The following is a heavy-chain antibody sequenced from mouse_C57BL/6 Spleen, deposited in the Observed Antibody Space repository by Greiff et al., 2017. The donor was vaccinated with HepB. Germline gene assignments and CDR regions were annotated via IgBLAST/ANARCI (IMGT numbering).Heavy chain of an antibody. D-gene: IGHD2-2*01. CDR1: GYAFPNYL. J-gene: IGHJ3*01. V-gene: IGHV1-54*01. Sequence: QVQLQQSGAELVRPGTSVKVSCKASGYAFPNYLIEWVKQRPGQGLEWIGVINPGSGGTNYNEKFKGKATLTADKSSSTAYMQLSSLTSEDSAVYFCARRAIYYGYDGSWFAYWGQGTLVTVSA. CDR3: ARRAIYYGYDGSWFAY. CDR2: INPGSGGT.